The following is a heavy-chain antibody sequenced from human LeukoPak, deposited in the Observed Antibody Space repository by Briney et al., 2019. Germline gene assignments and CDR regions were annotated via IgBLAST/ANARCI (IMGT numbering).Heavy chain of an antibody. V-gene: IGHV3-21*01. CDR2: ITSSSSYV. Sequence: PGGSLRLSCEASGFSFSTYNMNWVRQAPGQRLEWISSITSSSSYVFYADSVRGRFTISRDNAKNSLYLQIDSLRAEDTAVYYCARDPYSGYYGTYYYYYMDVWGKGTTVTISS. CDR3: ARDPYSGYYGTYYYYYMDV. D-gene: IGHD5-12*01. J-gene: IGHJ6*03. CDR1: GFSFSTYN.